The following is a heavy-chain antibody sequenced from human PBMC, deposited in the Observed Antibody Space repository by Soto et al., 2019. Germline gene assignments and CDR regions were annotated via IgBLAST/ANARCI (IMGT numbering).Heavy chain of an antibody. J-gene: IGHJ4*02. CDR1: GGSISSGGYS. Sequence: SETLSLTCAVSGGSISSGGYSWSWIRQPPGKGLEWIGYIYHSGSTYYNPSLKSRVTISVDRSKNQFSLKLSSVTAADTAVYYCARGKGSMVRGVQADYWGQGTLVTVSS. V-gene: IGHV4-30-2*01. CDR3: ARGKGSMVRGVQADY. CDR2: IYHSGST. D-gene: IGHD3-10*01.